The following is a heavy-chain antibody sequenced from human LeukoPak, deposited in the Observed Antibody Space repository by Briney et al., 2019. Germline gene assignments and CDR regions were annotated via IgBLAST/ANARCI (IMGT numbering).Heavy chain of an antibody. CDR2: MNPNSGNT. J-gene: IGHJ4*02. V-gene: IGHV1-8*01. CDR1: GYTFTSYD. D-gene: IGHD3-10*01. Sequence: ASVKVSCKASGYTFTSYDINWVRQATGQGLEWMGWMNPNSGNTGYAQKFQGRVTMTRNTSISTAYMELSSLRFEDTAVYYCARARRYYGSGSTSYYFDYWGQGTLVTVSS. CDR3: ARARRYYGSGSTSYYFDY.